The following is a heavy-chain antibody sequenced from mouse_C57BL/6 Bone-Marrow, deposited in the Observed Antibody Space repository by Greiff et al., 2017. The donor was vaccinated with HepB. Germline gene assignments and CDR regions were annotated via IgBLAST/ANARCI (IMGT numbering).Heavy chain of an antibody. D-gene: IGHD1-1*01. J-gene: IGHJ2*01. V-gene: IGHV1-54*01. Sequence: VQLQQSVAELVRPGTSVKVSCKASGYAFTNYLIEWVKQRPGQGLEWIGVINPGSGGTNYNEKFKGKATLTADKSSSTAYMQLSSLTSEDSAVYFCARHYGSSYYFDYWGQGTTLTVSS. CDR1: GYAFTNYL. CDR2: INPGSGGT. CDR3: ARHYGSSYYFDY.